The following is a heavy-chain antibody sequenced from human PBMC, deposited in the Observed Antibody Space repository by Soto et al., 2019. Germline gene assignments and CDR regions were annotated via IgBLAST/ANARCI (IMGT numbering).Heavy chain of an antibody. CDR3: ARDNPTSFGVVIRGPDYYYYGMDV. CDR1: GGTFRSYS. J-gene: IGHJ6*02. CDR2: IIPIFGTA. D-gene: IGHD3-3*01. V-gene: IGHV1-69*13. Sequence: SVKVSCKAFGGTFRSYSISWVLEAPGQGLEWMGGIIPIFGTANYAQKFQGRVTITADESTSTAYMELSSLRSEDTAVYYCARDNPTSFGVVIRGPDYYYYGMDVWGQGTTVTVSS.